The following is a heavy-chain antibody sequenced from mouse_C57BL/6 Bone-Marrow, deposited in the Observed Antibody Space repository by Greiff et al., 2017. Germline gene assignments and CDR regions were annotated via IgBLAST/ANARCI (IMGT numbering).Heavy chain of an antibody. J-gene: IGHJ3*01. D-gene: IGHD2-2*01. CDR1: GYTFTSYG. Sequence: VQLQQSGAELARPGASVKLSCKASGYTFTSYGISWVKQRTGQGLEWIGEIYPRSGNTYYNEKFKGKATLTADKSSSTAYMELRSLTSEDSAVYFCAREGVTTGNWFAYWGQGTLVTVSA. CDR2: IYPRSGNT. V-gene: IGHV1-81*01. CDR3: AREGVTTGNWFAY.